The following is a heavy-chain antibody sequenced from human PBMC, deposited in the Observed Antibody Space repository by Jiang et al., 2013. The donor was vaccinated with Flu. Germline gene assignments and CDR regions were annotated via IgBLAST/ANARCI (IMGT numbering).Heavy chain of an antibody. D-gene: IGHD1-26*01. CDR3: ARDQDSGVYWGDYSYGMDV. V-gene: IGHV3-48*02. J-gene: IGHJ6*02. CDR1: GFTFRSYS. CDR2: ISSSSSTI. Sequence: VQLVESGGGLVQPGGSLRLSCAASGFTFRSYSMNWVRQAPGKGLEWVSHISSSSSTIYYADSVKGRFTISRDNAKNSLYLQMNSLRDEDTAVYYCARDQDSGVYWGDYSYGMDVWGQGTTVTVSS.